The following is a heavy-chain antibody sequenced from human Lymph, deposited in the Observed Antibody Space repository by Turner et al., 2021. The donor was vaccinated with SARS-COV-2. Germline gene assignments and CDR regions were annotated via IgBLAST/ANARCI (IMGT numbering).Heavy chain of an antibody. D-gene: IGHD3-9*01. V-gene: IGHV1-8*01. CDR3: AGAAQLTVWFDP. CDR1: GYTFTRYD. J-gene: IGHJ5*02. CDR2: MDPNSGNT. Sequence: QVQPLQSAPVVTKPGASVPVSSMASGYTFTRYDINRGREATGHGLEWMGWMDPNSGNTDYAQKIQGRVTMTKNTSISTAYKKLSSLGSEEAAVYCGAGAAQLTVWFDPWGQGTLVTVSS.